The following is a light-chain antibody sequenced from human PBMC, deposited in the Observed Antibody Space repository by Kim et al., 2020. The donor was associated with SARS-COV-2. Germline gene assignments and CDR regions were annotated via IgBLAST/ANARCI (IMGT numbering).Light chain of an antibody. CDR1: QGISSY. CDR2: AAS. CDR3: QQYYSYPIT. V-gene: IGKV1-8*01. J-gene: IGKJ5*01. Sequence: ASTGDRVTTTCRAGQGISSYLAWYQQKPGKAPKLLIYAASTLQSGVPSRFSGSVSGTDFTLTISCLQSEDFATYYCQQYYSYPITFGQGTRLEIK.